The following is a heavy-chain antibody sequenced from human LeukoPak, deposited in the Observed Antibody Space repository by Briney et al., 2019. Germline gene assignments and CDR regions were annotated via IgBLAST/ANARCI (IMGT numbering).Heavy chain of an antibody. CDR2: INHSGST. Sequence: SETLSLTCAVYGGSFSGYYWSWIRQPPGKGLEWIGEINHSGSTNYNPSLKSRVTISVDTSRNQFSLKLSSVTAADTAVYYCAREESAYYYGSGWYNWFDPWGQGTLVTVSS. CDR1: GGSFSGYY. D-gene: IGHD3-10*01. CDR3: AREESAYYYGSGWYNWFDP. V-gene: IGHV4-34*01. J-gene: IGHJ5*02.